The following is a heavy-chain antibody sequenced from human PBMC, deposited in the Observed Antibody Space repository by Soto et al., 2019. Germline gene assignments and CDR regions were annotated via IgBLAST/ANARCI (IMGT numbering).Heavy chain of an antibody. Sequence: SSGTMSLPCTVSGGSISNSNYSWGWIRQPPGTGREWLGSIYYTGNTYYNPSLRSRVTISVDTSKNQFSLKLSSVTAADTAVYYYPTPYGSYXDSRGHGTLVTV. CDR1: GGSISNSNYS. V-gene: IGHV4-39*01. CDR3: PTPYGSYXDS. J-gene: IGHJ5*01. D-gene: IGHD3-10*01. CDR2: IYYTGNT.